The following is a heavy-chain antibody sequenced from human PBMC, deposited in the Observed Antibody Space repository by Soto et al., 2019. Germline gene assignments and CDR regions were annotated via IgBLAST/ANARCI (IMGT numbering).Heavy chain of an antibody. CDR1: GFTFSSYG. CDR2: ISYDGSNK. V-gene: IGHV3-30*18. CDR3: EKDWPVKARSGSLSS. J-gene: IGHJ5*02. D-gene: IGHD1-26*01. Sequence: GGSLRLSCAASGFTFSSYGMHWVRQAPGKGLEWVAVISYDGSNKYYADSVKGRFTISRDNSKNTLYLQMNSLRAEDTAVYYCEKDWPVKARSGSLSSWGQGTLVTVSS.